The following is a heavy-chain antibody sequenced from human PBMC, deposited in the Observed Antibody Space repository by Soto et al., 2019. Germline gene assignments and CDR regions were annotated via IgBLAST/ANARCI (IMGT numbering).Heavy chain of an antibody. V-gene: IGHV4-34*10. CDR3: SRFKMLDWSTYYIFFDY. J-gene: IGHJ4*02. CDR2: INHRGSS. D-gene: IGHD2-8*02. CDR1: GGSFSEYY. Sequence: SETLSLTCAVSGGSFSEYYWSWIRQPPGKGLEWLGEINHRGSSHYNPSHSSRITMSVDSSKNQFSLRLNSVTAADTAVYYCSRFKMLDWSTYYIFFDYWGPGALVTVSS.